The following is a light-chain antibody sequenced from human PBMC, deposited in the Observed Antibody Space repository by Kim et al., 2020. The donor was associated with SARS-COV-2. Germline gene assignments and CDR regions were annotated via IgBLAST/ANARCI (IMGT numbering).Light chain of an antibody. CDR2: DVS. V-gene: IGLV2-14*03. CDR3: SSYTSSSTPV. J-gene: IGLJ3*02. CDR1: SSDVGGYNY. Sequence: PGQAITISCTGTSSDVGGYNYVSWYQQHPGKAPKLMIYDVSNRPSGVSNRFSGSKSGNTASLTISGLQAEDEADYYCSSYTSSSTPVFGGGTQLTVL.